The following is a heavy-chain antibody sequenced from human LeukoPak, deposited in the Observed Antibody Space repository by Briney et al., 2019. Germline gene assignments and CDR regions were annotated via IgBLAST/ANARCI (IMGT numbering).Heavy chain of an antibody. D-gene: IGHD6-19*01. Sequence: PGGSLRLSCAASGFTFNAYSMGWVRQAPGKGLEWVSIISRASESIFYADSVKGRFTISRDNAKNSLYLRMDSLRAEDTAVYYCATGYSSGWYFYFQYWGQGTLVTVSS. CDR3: ATGYSSGWYFYFQY. CDR2: ISRASESI. CDR1: GFTFNAYS. V-gene: IGHV3-21*01. J-gene: IGHJ1*01.